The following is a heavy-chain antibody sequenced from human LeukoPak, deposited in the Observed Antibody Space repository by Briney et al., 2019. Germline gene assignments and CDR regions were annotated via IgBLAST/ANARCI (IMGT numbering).Heavy chain of an antibody. D-gene: IGHD1-1*01. CDR3: ARLIRAWNDHFDP. J-gene: IGHJ5*02. CDR1: DGSFSSFS. Sequence: SETLSLTCTVSDGSFSSFSWSWIRQPAGKGLEWIGYIQLSGNTNYNPALKSRVSISLDTSKNQFSLHLSTVTAADTTVYYCARLIRAWNDHFDPWGQGTLVTVFS. CDR2: IQLSGNT. V-gene: IGHV4-4*09.